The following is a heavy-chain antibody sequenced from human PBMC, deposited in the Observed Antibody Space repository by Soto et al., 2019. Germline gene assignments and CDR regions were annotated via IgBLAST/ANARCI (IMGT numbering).Heavy chain of an antibody. J-gene: IGHJ4*02. CDR2: ISAYNGNT. V-gene: IGHV1-18*01. D-gene: IGHD3-10*01. CDR3: ARDNWSILPYGSGSPIDY. Sequence: QVQLVQSGAEVKKPGASVKVSCKASGYTFTSYGISWVRQAPGQGLEWMGWISAYNGNTNYAQKLQGRVTMTTDTSTSTAYMELRSLRSDDTAVYYCARDNWSILPYGSGSPIDYWGQGTLVTVSS. CDR1: GYTFTSYG.